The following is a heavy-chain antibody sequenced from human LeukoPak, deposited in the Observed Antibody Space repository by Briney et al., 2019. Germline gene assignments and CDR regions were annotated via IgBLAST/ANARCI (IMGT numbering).Heavy chain of an antibody. CDR2: VHHSGNR. V-gene: IGHV4-30-2*01. D-gene: IGHD2-2*01. J-gene: IGHJ4*02. CDR3: ARNGCSSGIWKTE. Sequence: PSETLSLTCSVSGVSITGDEDFWTWIRQPPGKGLELIGYVHHSGNRYYDSSLGSRLTISVDRSKNQFSLKLSSVTAADTAVYFCARNGCSSGIWKTEWGQGTLVTVSS. CDR1: GVSITGDEDF.